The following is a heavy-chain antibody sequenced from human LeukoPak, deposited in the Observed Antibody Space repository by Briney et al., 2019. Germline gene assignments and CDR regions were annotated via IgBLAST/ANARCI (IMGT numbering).Heavy chain of an antibody. CDR2: IYYSGNT. CDR1: GGSMSGSSYF. J-gene: IGHJ4*02. D-gene: IGHD3-10*01. V-gene: IGHV4-39*01. Sequence: SETLSLTCAVSGGSMSGSSYFWGWIRQPPGKGLEWIGGIYYSGNTYYNPSLKSRVTISVDTSKNQFSLKLSSVTAADTAVYYCARLKEGIDYWGQGTLVTVSS. CDR3: ARLKEGIDY.